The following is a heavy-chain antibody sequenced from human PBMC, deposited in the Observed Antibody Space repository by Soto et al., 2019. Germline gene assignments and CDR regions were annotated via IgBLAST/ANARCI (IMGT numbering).Heavy chain of an antibody. CDR1: GGSFSGYY. V-gene: IGHV4-34*01. CDR2: INHSGST. CDR3: ARGCSSTSCYGGSFDY. J-gene: IGHJ4*02. D-gene: IGHD2-2*01. Sequence: SETLSLTCAVYGGSFSGYYWSWIRQPPGKGLEWIGEINHSGSTNYNPSLKSRVTISVDTSKNQFSLKLSSVTAADTAVYYCARGCSSTSCYGGSFDYWGQGTLVTVSS.